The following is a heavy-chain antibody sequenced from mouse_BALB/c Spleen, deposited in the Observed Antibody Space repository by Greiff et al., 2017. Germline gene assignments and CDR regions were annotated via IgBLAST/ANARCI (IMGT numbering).Heavy chain of an antibody. CDR2: IWGGGST. V-gene: IGHV2-6-5*01. Sequence: VKLVESGPGLVAPSQSLSITCTVSGFSLTDYGVSWIRQPPGKGLEWLGVIWGGGSTYYNSALKSRLSISKDNSKSQVFLKMNSLQTDDTAMYYCAKHRYGSSYYFDYWGQGTTLTVSS. CDR1: GFSLTDYG. D-gene: IGHD1-1*01. CDR3: AKHRYGSSYYFDY. J-gene: IGHJ2*01.